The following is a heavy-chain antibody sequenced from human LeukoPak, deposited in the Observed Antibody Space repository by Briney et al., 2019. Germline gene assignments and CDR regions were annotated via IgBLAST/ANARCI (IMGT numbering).Heavy chain of an antibody. Sequence: GASVKVSCKASGYTFTSYGISWVRQAPGQGLEWMGWISAYSGNTNYAQKLQGRVTMTTDTSTSTAYMELRSLRSDDTAMYYCARVLVQTQKRYSDSSGYYLRFDYYGMDVWGQGTTVTVSS. CDR2: ISAYSGNT. CDR3: ARVLVQTQKRYSDSSGYYLRFDYYGMDV. J-gene: IGHJ6*02. CDR1: GYTFTSYG. V-gene: IGHV1-18*01. D-gene: IGHD3-22*01.